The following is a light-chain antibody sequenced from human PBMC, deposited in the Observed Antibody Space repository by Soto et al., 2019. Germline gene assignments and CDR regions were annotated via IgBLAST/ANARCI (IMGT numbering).Light chain of an antibody. J-gene: IGKJ1*01. CDR2: GAS. V-gene: IGKV3-15*01. CDR1: QSVSSN. Sequence: EIEVTKSPATVSGLDLGGRSIFYKASQSVSSNLAWYQQKPGQAPRLLIYGASTRATGIPARFSGSGSATECPLTINSLRPGNPAVSHCRQPDTWPRPTLSQGTKVDIK. CDR3: RQPDTWPRPT.